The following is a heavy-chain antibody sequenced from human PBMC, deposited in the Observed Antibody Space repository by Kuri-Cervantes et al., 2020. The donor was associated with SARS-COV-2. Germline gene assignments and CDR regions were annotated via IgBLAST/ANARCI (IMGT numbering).Heavy chain of an antibody. V-gene: IGHV1-2*02. D-gene: IGHD2-2*01. J-gene: IGHJ6*03. Sequence: ASVNVSCKASGYTFTGYYIHWVRQAPGQGLEWMGWINPNFGGTNYAQEFQGRVTMTRDTSISTAYMNLSSLRSDDMAVYYCARDGAVVVPAAIGVGALPFGPALYYYYYMDVWGKGTTVTVSS. CDR2: INPNFGGT. CDR3: ARDGAVVVPAAIGVGALPFGPALYYYYYMDV. CDR1: GYTFTGYY.